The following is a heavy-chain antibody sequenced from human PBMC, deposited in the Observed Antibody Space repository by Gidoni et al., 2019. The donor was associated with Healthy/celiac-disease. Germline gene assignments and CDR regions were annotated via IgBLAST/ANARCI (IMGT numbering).Heavy chain of an antibody. D-gene: IGHD6-19*01. V-gene: IGHV4-39*01. J-gene: IGHJ4*02. CDR3: ARHNSSGPYHYFDY. Sequence: QLQLQESGPGLVKPSETLSLTCTVAGGSTSSSSYYWGWIRQPPGKGLEWIGSIYYSGSTYYNPSLKSRVTISVDTSKNQFSLKLSSVTAADTAVYYCARHNSSGPYHYFDYWGQGTLVTVSS. CDR1: GGSTSSSSYY. CDR2: IYYSGST.